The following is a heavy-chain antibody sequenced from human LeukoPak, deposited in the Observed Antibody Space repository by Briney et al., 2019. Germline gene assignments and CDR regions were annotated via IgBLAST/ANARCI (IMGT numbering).Heavy chain of an antibody. Sequence: SETLPLTCTVSGGSISSYYWSWIRQPPGKGLEWIGYIYYSGSTNYNPSLKSRVTISVDTSKNQFSLKLSSVTAADTAVYYCARLRKEHWLVPDFDYWGQGTLVTVSS. CDR3: ARLRKEHWLVPDFDY. J-gene: IGHJ4*02. D-gene: IGHD6-19*01. V-gene: IGHV4-59*08. CDR2: IYYSGST. CDR1: GGSISSYY.